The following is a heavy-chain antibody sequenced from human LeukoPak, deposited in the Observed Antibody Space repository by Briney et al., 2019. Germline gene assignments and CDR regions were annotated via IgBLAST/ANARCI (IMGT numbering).Heavy chain of an antibody. D-gene: IGHD5-12*01. V-gene: IGHV1-2*06. CDR2: INPNSGGI. CDR3: ASADSGYGDDY. Sequence: ASVKVSCKASGYTFTGYYMHWVRQAPGQGLEWMGRINPNSGGINYAQKFQGRVTMTRDTSISTAYMELSRLRSDDTAVYYCASADSGYGDDYWGQGILVTVSS. J-gene: IGHJ4*02. CDR1: GYTFTGYY.